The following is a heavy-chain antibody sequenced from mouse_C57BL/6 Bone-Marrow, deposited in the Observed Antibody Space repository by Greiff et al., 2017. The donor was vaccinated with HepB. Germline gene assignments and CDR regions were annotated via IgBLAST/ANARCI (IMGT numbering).Heavy chain of an antibody. CDR1: GFTFSNYW. Sequence: EVQLVESGGGLVQPGGSMKLSCVASGFTFSNYWMNWVRQSPEKGLEWVAQIRLKSDNYATHYAESVKGRFTISRDDSKSSVYLQMNNLRAEDTGIYYCTGGPDYDYPAYWGQGTLVTVSA. CDR2: IRLKSDNYAT. J-gene: IGHJ3*01. D-gene: IGHD2-4*01. V-gene: IGHV6-3*01. CDR3: TGGPDYDYPAY.